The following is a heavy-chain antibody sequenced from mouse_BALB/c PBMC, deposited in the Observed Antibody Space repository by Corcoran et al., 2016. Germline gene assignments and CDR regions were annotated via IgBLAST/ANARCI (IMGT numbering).Heavy chain of an antibody. CDR3: ARSGTTVVATDAMDY. CDR1: GYTFTSYV. V-gene: IGHV1S136*01. CDR2: INPYNDGT. Sequence: EVQLQQSGPELVKPGASVKMSCKACGYTFTSYVMHWVKQKPGQGLEWIGYINPYNDGTKYNEKFKGKATLTSDKSSSTAYMELSSLTSEDSAVYYCARSGTTVVATDAMDYWGQGTSVTVSS. D-gene: IGHD1-1*01. J-gene: IGHJ4*01.